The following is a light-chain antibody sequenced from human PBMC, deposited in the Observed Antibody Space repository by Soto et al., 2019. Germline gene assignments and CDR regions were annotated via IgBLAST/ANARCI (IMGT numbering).Light chain of an antibody. CDR2: DAS. J-gene: IGKJ1*01. Sequence: EMVMTQSPATLSVSPGERVTLSCRASQSVFSKLAWYQQRPGQAPTLLIFDASARAPGIPARFSGSGSGTEFTLTINSLQSEDSGVYFCMQYNKWPLRTFGQGTKVDIK. V-gene: IGKV3-15*01. CDR1: QSVFSK. CDR3: MQYNKWPLRT.